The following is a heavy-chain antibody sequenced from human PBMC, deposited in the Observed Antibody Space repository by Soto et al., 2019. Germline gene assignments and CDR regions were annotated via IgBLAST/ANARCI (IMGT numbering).Heavy chain of an antibody. V-gene: IGHV1-69*02. CDR2: VNPILSMS. Sequence: QVQLVQSGAEVKRPGSSVKVSCKASGDTFNFYSINWVRQAPGVGLEWVGRVNPILSMSNYAQRFQGRVTIDADKSTSTAYMELRSLRSEATAIYYCASSYGSGYRAFDYWGQGALVTVSS. CDR3: ASSYGSGYRAFDY. J-gene: IGHJ4*02. D-gene: IGHD3-10*01. CDR1: GDTFNFYS.